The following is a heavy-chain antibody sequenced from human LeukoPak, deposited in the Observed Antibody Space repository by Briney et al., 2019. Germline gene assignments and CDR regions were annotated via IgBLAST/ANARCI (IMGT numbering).Heavy chain of an antibody. Sequence: ASVKVSCKASGYTFTSYYMHSVRQATGQGREWMGIMNPRGGSTSYAQKLQGRVTMARDTSTSTVYMALSSLTSDDTAVYCCARALTMVRGVIINPPYYSGMDVWGQGTTVTVSS. CDR2: MNPRGGST. CDR3: ARALTMVRGVIINPPYYSGMDV. CDR1: GYTFTSYY. J-gene: IGHJ6*02. D-gene: IGHD3-10*01. V-gene: IGHV1-46*01.